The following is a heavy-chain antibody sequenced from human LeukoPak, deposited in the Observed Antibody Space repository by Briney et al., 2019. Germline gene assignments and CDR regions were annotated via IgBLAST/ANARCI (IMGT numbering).Heavy chain of an antibody. V-gene: IGHV3-23*01. CDR2: ISSDGGT. J-gene: IGHJ4*02. D-gene: IGHD6-13*01. Sequence: SGGSLRLSCAASGFTFSNYAMSWVRQAPGKGLEWVSGISSDGGTFYPDSVKGRFTISRDNSKNTLYLQMNSLRAADTAIYYYAKEIAAIGLPAVDYWGQGTLVTVSS. CDR3: AKEIAAIGLPAVDY. CDR1: GFTFSNYA.